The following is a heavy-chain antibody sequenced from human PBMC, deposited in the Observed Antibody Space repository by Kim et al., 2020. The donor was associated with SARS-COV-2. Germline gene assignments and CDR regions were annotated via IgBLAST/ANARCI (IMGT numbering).Heavy chain of an antibody. J-gene: IGHJ6*02. CDR3: ARDQIVVVPAAMQPVKYYYGMDV. CDR1: GFTVSSNY. D-gene: IGHD2-2*01. V-gene: IGHV3-53*01. CDR2: IYSGGST. Sequence: GGSLRLSCAASGFTVSSNYMSWVRQAPGKGLEWVSVIYSGGSTYYADSVKGRFTISRDNSKNTLYLQMNSLRAEDTAVYYCARDQIVVVPAAMQPVKYYYGMDVWGQGTTVTVSS.